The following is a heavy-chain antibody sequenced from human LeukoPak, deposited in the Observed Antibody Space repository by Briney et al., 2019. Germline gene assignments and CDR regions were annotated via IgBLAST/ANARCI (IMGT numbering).Heavy chain of an antibody. J-gene: IGHJ4*02. Sequence: GGSLRLSCSASGFTFSSYAMHWVRQAPGKGLEYVSAISSNGGSTYYADSVKGRFTISRDNSKNTLYLQMNSLRAEDTAVYYCAKVGPLDQRDYWGQGTLVTVSS. D-gene: IGHD1/OR15-1a*01. V-gene: IGHV3-64*04. CDR3: AKVGPLDQRDY. CDR1: GFTFSSYA. CDR2: ISSNGGST.